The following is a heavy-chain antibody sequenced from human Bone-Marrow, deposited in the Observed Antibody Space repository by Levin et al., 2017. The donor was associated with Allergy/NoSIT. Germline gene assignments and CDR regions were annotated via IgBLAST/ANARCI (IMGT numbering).Heavy chain of an antibody. Sequence: AGESLKISCAASGFTFKDYGMSWVRQAPGKGLEWVSRINWNGDSTAYADSVKGRFAISRDNAKNSLYLQLNSLGVEDTALYYCALNSAGSFFCWGQGTRVTVSS. J-gene: IGHJ4*02. V-gene: IGHV3-20*04. CDR3: ALNSAGSFFC. CDR2: INWNGDST. CDR1: GFTFKDYG. D-gene: IGHD2/OR15-2a*01.